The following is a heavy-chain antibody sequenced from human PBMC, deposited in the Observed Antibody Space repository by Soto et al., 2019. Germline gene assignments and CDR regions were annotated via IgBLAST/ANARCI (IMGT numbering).Heavy chain of an antibody. CDR2: INPKSGFT. D-gene: IGHD6-19*01. CDR1: GHTFSDYY. Sequence: QVQLVQSGAEVKKPGASVKVSCKASGHTFSDYYMYWVRQAPGQGLEWMGWINPKSGFTNYAQKFQGWVTMTRDTSISTAYMELSRLTSDDTAVYYCARRDTSSGWYAFDYWGQGTLVTVSS. CDR3: ARRDTSSGWYAFDY. V-gene: IGHV1-2*04. J-gene: IGHJ4*02.